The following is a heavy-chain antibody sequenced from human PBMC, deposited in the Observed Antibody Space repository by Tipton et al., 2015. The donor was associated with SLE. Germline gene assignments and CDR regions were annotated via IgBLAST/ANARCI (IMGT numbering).Heavy chain of an antibody. J-gene: IGHJ4*02. V-gene: IGHV4-4*07. CDR1: GASISTYY. Sequence: TLSLTCTVSGASISTYYWSWIRQPAGKGLEWIGRIYASGSTNYNPSLNNRVAMSLDTSKKQFSLKLTSVTAADTAVYYCAITMVVGPFDYWGQGTLVAVSS. CDR3: AITMVVGPFDY. D-gene: IGHD3-22*01. CDR2: IYASGST.